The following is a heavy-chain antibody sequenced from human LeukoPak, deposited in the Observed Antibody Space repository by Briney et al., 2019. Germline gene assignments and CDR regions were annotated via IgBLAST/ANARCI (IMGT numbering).Heavy chain of an antibody. CDR3: ARRSIAVAGTGPFGAAFDI. V-gene: IGHV5-51*01. CDR2: IYPGDSDA. Sequence: GESLKISCNVSGDTFTTYWIAWVRQMPGKGLEWMGIIYPGDSDAKYNPSFQGQVTFSVDKSASTAYLQWSSLKASDTAMYYCARRSIAVAGTGPFGAAFDIWGQGTMVTVSS. CDR1: GDTFTTYW. J-gene: IGHJ3*02. D-gene: IGHD6-19*01.